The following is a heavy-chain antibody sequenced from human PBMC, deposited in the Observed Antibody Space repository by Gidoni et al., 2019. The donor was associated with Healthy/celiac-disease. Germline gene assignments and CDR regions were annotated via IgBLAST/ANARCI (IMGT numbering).Heavy chain of an antibody. J-gene: IGHJ2*01. CDR3: ARGRHCTNGVCRRGGLYWYFDL. V-gene: IGHV4-34*01. CDR1: GGSFSGYY. D-gene: IGHD2-8*01. Sequence: QVQLQQWGAGLLKPSETLSLTCAVYGGSFSGYYWSWIRQPPGKGLEWIGEINHSGSTNYNPSLKSRVTISVDTSKNQFPLKLSSVTAADTAVYYCARGRHCTNGVCRRGGLYWYFDLWGRGTLVTVSS. CDR2: INHSGST.